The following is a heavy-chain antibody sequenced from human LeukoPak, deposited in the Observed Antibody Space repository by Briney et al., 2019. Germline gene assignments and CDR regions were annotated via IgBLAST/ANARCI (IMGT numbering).Heavy chain of an antibody. CDR2: IKQDGSEK. D-gene: IGHD6-13*01. J-gene: IGHJ4*02. V-gene: IGHV3-7*04. CDR1: GFTFSSYW. Sequence: GGSLRLSCAASGFTFSSYWMSWVRQAPGKGREWVANIKQDGSEKYYVDSVKGRFTISRDNAKNSLYLQMNSLRAEDTAVYYCARGTIAAAGYYYFDYWGQGTQVTVSS. CDR3: ARGTIAAAGYYYFDY.